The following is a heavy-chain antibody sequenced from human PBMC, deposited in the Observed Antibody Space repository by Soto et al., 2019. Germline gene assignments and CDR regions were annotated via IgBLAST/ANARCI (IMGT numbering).Heavy chain of an antibody. V-gene: IGHV3-23*01. Sequence: GGSLRLSCAASGFTFSSHAMSWVRRAPGKGLEWVSAIGAGSTPVYADSVKGRFTISRDNSKNTVYLQMDYLRAEDTAMYYCAKDDVSGDGLWLVSDWGQGTPVTVSS. CDR1: GFTFSSHA. D-gene: IGHD2-21*02. J-gene: IGHJ4*02. CDR3: AKDDVSGDGLWLVSD. CDR2: IGAGSTP.